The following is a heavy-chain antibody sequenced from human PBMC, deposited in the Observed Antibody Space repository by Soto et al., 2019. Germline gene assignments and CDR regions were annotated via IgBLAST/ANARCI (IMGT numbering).Heavy chain of an antibody. D-gene: IGHD3-22*01. J-gene: IGHJ4*02. CDR2: IKDDGSEK. CDR1: GFTIGDYW. CDR3: ARTIVVVVPDNFDH. Sequence: EVQLVESGGGLVQPGGFLRLSCAASGFTIGDYWMSWVRQAPGKGLEWVANIKDDGSEKYYVDSVKGRFTISRDSAKNSLYLQMNSLRGEDTAVYYCARTIVVVVPDNFDHWGQGTLVTVSS. V-gene: IGHV3-7*01.